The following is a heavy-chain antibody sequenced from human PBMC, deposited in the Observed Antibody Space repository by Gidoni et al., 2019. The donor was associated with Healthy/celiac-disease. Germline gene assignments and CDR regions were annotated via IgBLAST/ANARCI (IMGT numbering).Heavy chain of an antibody. V-gene: IGHV1-69*06. CDR1: GGPCSSYA. J-gene: IGHJ4*02. Sequence: QVQLVQSGAEVKQPGSSVKVSCKASGGPCSSYAISWVRQAPGQGLEWMGGIIPIFGTANYAQKFQGRVTITAIKSTSTAYMELSSLRSEDTAVYYCARAHGDSETFDYWGQGTLVTVSS. CDR3: ARAHGDSETFDY. D-gene: IGHD4-17*01. CDR2: IIPIFGTA.